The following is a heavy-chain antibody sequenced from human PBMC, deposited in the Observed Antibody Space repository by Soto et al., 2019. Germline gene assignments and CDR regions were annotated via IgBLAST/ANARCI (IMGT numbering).Heavy chain of an antibody. CDR1: GYTFTGHY. D-gene: IGHD1-26*01. V-gene: IGHV1-2*02. Sequence: ASVKVSCKTSGYTFTGHYIHWVRQAPQQGPEWMGEIGPESGATRYAEKFRGRVTMTMDTSITTVYMELRNLSPDDTAVYYCGRGRSGQIVIFYWGQGTPVTVSS. CDR3: GRGRSGQIVIFY. CDR2: IGPESGAT. J-gene: IGHJ4*02.